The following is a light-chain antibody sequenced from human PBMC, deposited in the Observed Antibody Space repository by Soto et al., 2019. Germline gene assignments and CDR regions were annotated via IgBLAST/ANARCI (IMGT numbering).Light chain of an antibody. J-gene: IGLJ3*02. Sequence: QSVLTQSPSASASLGASVKLTCTLSSGHSSYAIAWHQQQPEKGPRYLMKLNSDGSHSKGDGIPDRFSGSSSGAERYLTISSLQSEDVADYYCQTWGTGIHWVFGGGTNLTVL. CDR1: SGHSSYA. CDR3: QTWGTGIHWV. V-gene: IGLV4-69*01. CDR2: LNSDGSH.